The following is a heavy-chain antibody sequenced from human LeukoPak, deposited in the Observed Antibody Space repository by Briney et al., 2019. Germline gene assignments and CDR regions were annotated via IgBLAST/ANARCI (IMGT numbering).Heavy chain of an antibody. D-gene: IGHD3-9*01. CDR3: AKGYDILTGYSYNWLDP. J-gene: IGHJ5*02. CDR2: INSDGSST. Sequence: PGGSLKLSCAASGSTFSSYWMHWVRQAPGKGLVWVSRINSDGSSTSYADSVKGRFTISRDNAKNTLYLQMNSLRAEDTAVYYCAKGYDILTGYSYNWLDPWGQGTLVTVSS. CDR1: GSTFSSYW. V-gene: IGHV3-74*01.